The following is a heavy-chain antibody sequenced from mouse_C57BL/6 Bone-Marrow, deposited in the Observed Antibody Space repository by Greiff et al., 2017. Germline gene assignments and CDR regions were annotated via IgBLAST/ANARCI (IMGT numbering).Heavy chain of an antibody. Sequence: QVQLQQSGAELVKPGASVKMSCKASGYTFTSYWITWVKQRPGQGLEWIGDIYPTSGRTKYNEKFKSKAILTVDTSSNTAYMQLSSLTSEDSAVFYCAIPGPLGRSVDDWGQGTTLTVSS. CDR2: IYPTSGRT. CDR3: AIPGPLGRSVDD. J-gene: IGHJ2*01. CDR1: GYTFTSYW. V-gene: IGHV1-55*01. D-gene: IGHD4-1*01.